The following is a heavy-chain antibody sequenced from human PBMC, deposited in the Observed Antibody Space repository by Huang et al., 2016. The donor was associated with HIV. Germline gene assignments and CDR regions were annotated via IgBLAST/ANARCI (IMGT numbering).Heavy chain of an antibody. Sequence: QVQLVQSGAEVKKPGASVKVSCKASGYTFTGYYMHWVRQAPGQGLEWVGWINTNKGGTNYAQKLQGRVTMTRDTSISTAYMELSRLRSDDTAVYYCAAGVVPAADYYYYYGMDVWGQGTTVTVSS. CDR1: GYTFTGYY. V-gene: IGHV1-2*02. CDR2: INTNKGGT. CDR3: AAGVVPAADYYYYYGMDV. J-gene: IGHJ6*02. D-gene: IGHD2-2*01.